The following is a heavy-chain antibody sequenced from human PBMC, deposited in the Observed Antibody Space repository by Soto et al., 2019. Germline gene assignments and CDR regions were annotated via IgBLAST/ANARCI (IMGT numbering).Heavy chain of an antibody. D-gene: IGHD3-10*01. CDR2: IYNDGSYT. CDR1: GFIFKMYW. Sequence: EVQLVESGGGLVPPGGSVRLSCAASGFIFKMYWMHWVRQTPGKGLVWISRIYNDGSYTDYADSVKGRFTISRDNVNDTLYLQMNNLRAEDSGIYYCTRGPRPISTGTGAHWGKVTQVTVSS. V-gene: IGHV3-74*01. J-gene: IGHJ4*02. CDR3: TRGPRPISTGTGAH.